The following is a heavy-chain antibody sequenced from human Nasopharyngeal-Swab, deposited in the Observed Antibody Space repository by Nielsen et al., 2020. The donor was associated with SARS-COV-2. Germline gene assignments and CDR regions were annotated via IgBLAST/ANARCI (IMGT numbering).Heavy chain of an antibody. CDR2: ISDSGTTM. CDR1: GFTFSDYY. Sequence: GESLKISCVGSGFTFSDYYMSWIRQAPGKGLEWASYISDSGTTMYADSVKGRFTISRDNARKSVYLQLNSLRAEDTAVYYCARGPSSSRFDPWGQGSLVTVSS. D-gene: IGHD6-13*01. V-gene: IGHV3-11*01. J-gene: IGHJ5*02. CDR3: ARGPSSSRFDP.